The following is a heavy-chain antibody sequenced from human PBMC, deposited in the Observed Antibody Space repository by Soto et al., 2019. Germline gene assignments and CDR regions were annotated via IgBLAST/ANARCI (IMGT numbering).Heavy chain of an antibody. CDR3: AKLRVLEWEVQESDY. D-gene: IGHD3-3*01. CDR1: GFTFSSHG. J-gene: IGHJ4*02. CDR2: IPYDGSHQ. Sequence: QVHLVESGGGVVQPGRSLRLSCAASGFTFSSHGMHWIRQAPGKGLEGVAVIPYDGSHQYYAASVKGRFSISRDNSKNTLYLQMNSLRAEDTAVYYCAKLRVLEWEVQESDYWGQGTLVSVSS. V-gene: IGHV3-30*18.